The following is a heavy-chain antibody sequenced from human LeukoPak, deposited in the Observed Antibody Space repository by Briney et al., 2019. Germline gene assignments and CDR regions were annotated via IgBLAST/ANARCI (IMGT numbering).Heavy chain of an antibody. CDR3: ARGSAGSYYLYYYYYYMDV. D-gene: IGHD3-10*01. Sequence: SETLSLTCAVSGGSISSSNWWSWVRQPPGKGLEWIGEIYHSGSTNYNPSLKSRVTISVDTSKNQFSLKLSSVTAADTAVYYCARGSAGSYYLYYYYYYMDVWGKGTTVTISS. CDR1: GGSISSSNW. CDR2: IYHSGST. V-gene: IGHV4-4*02. J-gene: IGHJ6*03.